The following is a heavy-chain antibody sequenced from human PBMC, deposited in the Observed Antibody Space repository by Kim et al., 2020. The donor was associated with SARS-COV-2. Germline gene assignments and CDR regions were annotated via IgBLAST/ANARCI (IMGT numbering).Heavy chain of an antibody. CDR1: GGSISSSSYY. CDR3: ASTSYGDSHYYYYYGMDV. J-gene: IGHJ6*02. V-gene: IGHV4-39*01. D-gene: IGHD4-17*01. CDR2: IYYSGST. Sequence: SETLSLTCTVSGGSISSSSYYWGWIRQPPGKGLEWIGSIYYSGSTYYNPSLKSRVTISVDTSKNQFSLKLSSVTAADTAVYYCASTSYGDSHYYYYYGMDVWGQGTTVTVSS.